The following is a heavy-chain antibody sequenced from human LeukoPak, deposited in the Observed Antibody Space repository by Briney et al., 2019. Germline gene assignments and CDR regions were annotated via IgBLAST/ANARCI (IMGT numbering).Heavy chain of an antibody. Sequence: GGSLRLSCAASGFTFSSYAMHWVRQAPGKGLEWVAVISYDGSNKYYADSVKGRFTISRDNSKNTLYLQMSSLRAEDTAVYYCARAYCSGGSCYLTRFDYWGQGTLVTVSS. V-gene: IGHV3-30-3*01. CDR3: ARAYCSGGSCYLTRFDY. CDR2: ISYDGSNK. D-gene: IGHD2-15*01. J-gene: IGHJ4*02. CDR1: GFTFSSYA.